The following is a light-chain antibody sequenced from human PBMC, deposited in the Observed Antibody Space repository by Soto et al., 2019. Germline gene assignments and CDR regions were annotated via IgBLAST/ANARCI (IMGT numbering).Light chain of an antibody. V-gene: IGLV1-40*01. J-gene: IGLJ2*01. CDR1: SSNIGAGYD. CDR3: QSYDSSLSGYVV. CDR2: GNS. Sequence: QSVLTQPPSVSGAPGQRVTISCTGSSSNIGAGYDVHWYQQLPGTAPKLLIYGNSNRPSGVPDRFSGSKSGTSASLAITGLQPEDEADHYCQSYDSSLSGYVVFGGGTKLTVL.